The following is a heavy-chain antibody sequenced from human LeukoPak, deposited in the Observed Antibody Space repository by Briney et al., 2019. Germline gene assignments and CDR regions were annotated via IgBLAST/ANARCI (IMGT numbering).Heavy chain of an antibody. Sequence: PGGSLRLSCAASGFDLSTYEMNWVRQAPGKGLEWVAFIRYDGSNTYYADSVRGRFTISRDNSRNTLYLQMDSLRPEDTAVYYCAEPEGTDYWGQGTLVTVSS. D-gene: IGHD1-1*01. J-gene: IGHJ4*02. CDR2: IRYDGSNT. V-gene: IGHV3-30*02. CDR1: GFDLSTYE. CDR3: AEPEGTDY.